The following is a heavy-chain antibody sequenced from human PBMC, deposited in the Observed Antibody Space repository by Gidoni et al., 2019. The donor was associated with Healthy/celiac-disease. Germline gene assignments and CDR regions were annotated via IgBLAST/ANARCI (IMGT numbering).Heavy chain of an antibody. Sequence: QVQLVQSGAEVKKPGASVKVSCTVSGYTLTELSMHWVRQAPGKGLEWMGGFDPEDGETIYAQKFQGRVTMTEDTSTDTAYMELSSLRSEDTAVYYCAKYSSGWYSTAEDAFDIWGQGTMVTVSS. CDR3: AKYSSGWYSTAEDAFDI. V-gene: IGHV1-24*01. J-gene: IGHJ3*02. D-gene: IGHD6-19*01. CDR1: GYTLTELS. CDR2: FDPEDGET.